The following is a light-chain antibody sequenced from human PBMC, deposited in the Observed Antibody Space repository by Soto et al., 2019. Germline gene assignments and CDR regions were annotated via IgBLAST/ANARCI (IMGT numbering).Light chain of an antibody. J-gene: IGKJ1*01. CDR2: DVS. Sequence: DIQMTQSPSTLASSVGDSGTITCRASQSISTWLAWYQQNTGKAPKLLIYDVSILASGVPSRSSGSGSGTEFKLTISYLHPDDFATYYCKRCKTSSTVRQGPKIEIK. CDR3: KRCKTSST. V-gene: IGKV1-5*01. CDR1: QSISTW.